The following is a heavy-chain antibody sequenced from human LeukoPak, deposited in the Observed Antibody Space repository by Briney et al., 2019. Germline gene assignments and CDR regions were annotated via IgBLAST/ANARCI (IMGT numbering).Heavy chain of an antibody. J-gene: IGHJ6*03. CDR1: GGSISSGDYY. V-gene: IGHV4-30-4*08. D-gene: IGHD2-2*02. Sequence: SETLSLTCTVSGGSISSGDYYWSWIRQPPGKGLEWVGYIYYSGSTYYNPSLKSRVTISVDTSKNQFSLKLSSVTAADTAVYYCARGRYRSSTSCYRFYYYMDVWGKGTTVTVSS. CDR2: IYYSGST. CDR3: ARGRYRSSTSCYRFYYYMDV.